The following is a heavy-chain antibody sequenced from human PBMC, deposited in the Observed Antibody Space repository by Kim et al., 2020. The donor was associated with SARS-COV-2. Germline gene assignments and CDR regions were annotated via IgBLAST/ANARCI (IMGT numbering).Heavy chain of an antibody. CDR3: ARDGLGFGDSDHLYYYGMDV. V-gene: IGHV3-48*03. Sequence: GGSLRLSCAASGFTFSSYEMNWVRQAPGKGLEWVSYISSSGSTIYYADSVKGRFTISRDNAKNSLYLQMNSLRAEDTAVYYCARDGLGFGDSDHLYYYGMDVWGQGTTVTVSS. J-gene: IGHJ6*02. D-gene: IGHD3-10*01. CDR2: ISSSGSTI. CDR1: GFTFSSYE.